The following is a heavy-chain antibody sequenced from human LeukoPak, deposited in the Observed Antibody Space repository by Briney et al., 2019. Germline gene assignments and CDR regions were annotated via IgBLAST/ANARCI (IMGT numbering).Heavy chain of an antibody. V-gene: IGHV1-2*02. CDR3: ARERYCSGGSCYSGYYFDY. CDR1: GYTFTGYY. J-gene: IGHJ4*02. CDR2: INPNSGGT. Sequence: GASVKVSCKTSGYTFTGYYMHWVRQAPGQGLEWMGWINPNSGGTSYAQKFQGRVIMTRDTSISTAYMELSSLRSDDTAVYYCARERYCSGGSCYSGYYFDYWGQGTLVTVSS. D-gene: IGHD2-15*01.